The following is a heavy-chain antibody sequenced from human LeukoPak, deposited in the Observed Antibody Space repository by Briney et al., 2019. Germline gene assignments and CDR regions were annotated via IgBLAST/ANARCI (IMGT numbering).Heavy chain of an antibody. D-gene: IGHD3-10*01. CDR1: GYGFTSYY. Sequence: ASVKVSCKAFGYGFTSYYIHWVRQAPGQGLEWMGIINPSVGGTTYARKFQGRVTMARDTSTSTVYMELSSLRSEDTAVYYCARHGSGRYYPAEGRVDYWGQGTLVTVSS. V-gene: IGHV1-46*03. CDR3: ARHGSGRYYPAEGRVDY. J-gene: IGHJ4*02. CDR2: INPSVGGT.